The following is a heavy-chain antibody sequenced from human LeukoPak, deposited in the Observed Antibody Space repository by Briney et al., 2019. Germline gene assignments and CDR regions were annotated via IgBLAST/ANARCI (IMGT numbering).Heavy chain of an antibody. V-gene: IGHV3-21*01. CDR2: ISSSSSYI. CDR1: GFTFSSYW. Sequence: PGGSLRLSCAASGFTFSSYWMSWVRQAPGKGLEWVSSISSSSSYIYYADSVKGRFTISRDNAKNSLYLQMNSLRAEDTAVYYCARRGGYGPYYYYMDVWGKGTTVTISS. J-gene: IGHJ6*03. D-gene: IGHD5-18*01. CDR3: ARRGGYGPYYYYMDV.